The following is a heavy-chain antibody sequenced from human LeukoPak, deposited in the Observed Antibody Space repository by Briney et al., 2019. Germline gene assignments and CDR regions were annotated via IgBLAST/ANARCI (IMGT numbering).Heavy chain of an antibody. J-gene: IGHJ5*02. D-gene: IGHD2-2*01. V-gene: IGHV1-18*01. CDR3: ARLHPVPTSSTPWFDP. CDR1: GYTFTSYG. Sequence: ASVKVSCKASGYTFTSYGISWVRQASGQGLEWMGWISAYNGNTNYAQKLQGRVTMTTDTSTSTAYMELRSLRSDDTAVYYCARLHPVPTSSTPWFDPWGQGTLVTVSS. CDR2: ISAYNGNT.